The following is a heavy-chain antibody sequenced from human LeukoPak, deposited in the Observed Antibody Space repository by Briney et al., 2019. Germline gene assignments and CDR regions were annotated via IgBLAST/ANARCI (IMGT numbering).Heavy chain of an antibody. V-gene: IGHV3-23*01. CDR3: AIMHPYYDGSGYWVQ. Sequence: ESLRLSCAASGFTFSSYAMSWVRQAPGKGLEGVSGISTSGGRLSYADSVKGRFTISRDNPRNTLYMQMNSLRAEDTALYYCAIMHPYYDGSGYWVQWGQGTLVTVSS. CDR1: GFTFSSYA. J-gene: IGHJ4*02. D-gene: IGHD3-22*01. CDR2: ISTSGGRL.